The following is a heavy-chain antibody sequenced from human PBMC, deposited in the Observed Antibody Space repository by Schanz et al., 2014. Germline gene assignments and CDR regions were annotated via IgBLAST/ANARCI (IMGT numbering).Heavy chain of an antibody. CDR3: ARGSGTFDS. CDR1: GFTFSAYG. CDR2: IWYDGNNK. J-gene: IGHJ4*02. D-gene: IGHD3-3*01. Sequence: QVQLVESGGGVVQPGRSLRLSCAASGFTFSAYGMHWVRQAPGKGLEWVAVIWYDGNNKYYADSVKGRFTISRDNSKNTLYLQMNSLRAEDTALYYCARGSGTFDSWGQGTLVTVSS. V-gene: IGHV3-33*01.